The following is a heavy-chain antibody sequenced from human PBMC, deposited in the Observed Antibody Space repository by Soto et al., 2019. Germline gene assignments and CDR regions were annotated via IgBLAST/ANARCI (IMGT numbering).Heavy chain of an antibody. D-gene: IGHD2-2*01. V-gene: IGHV3-30*18. J-gene: IGHJ6*02. CDR1: GFSFSSFG. Sequence: QVQLVESGGGVVQPGRSLRLSCAASGFSFSSFGMHWVRQAPGKGLEWVAVKSFDGSNEYYADSVKGRFTISRDNSKNTLYLQLNSLRAEDTAVYYCAKDVYQLLSLHYYYYGMDVWGQWTTFTVSS. CDR2: KSFDGSNE. CDR3: AKDVYQLLSLHYYYYGMDV.